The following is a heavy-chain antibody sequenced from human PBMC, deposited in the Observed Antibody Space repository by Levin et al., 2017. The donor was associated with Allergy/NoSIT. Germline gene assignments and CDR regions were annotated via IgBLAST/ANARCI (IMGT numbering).Heavy chain of an antibody. J-gene: IGHJ4*02. Sequence: LSLTCAASGFPFNKSWMHWVRQAPGKGLVWVSRINTDGSITNYADSVKGRFTISRDNAKNTLHLQMNSLRAEDTAVYYCIRDLGGEVGYWGQGTLVTVSS. CDR1: GFPFNKSW. V-gene: IGHV3-74*01. CDR3: IRDLGGEVGY. CDR2: INTDGSIT. D-gene: IGHD3-16*01.